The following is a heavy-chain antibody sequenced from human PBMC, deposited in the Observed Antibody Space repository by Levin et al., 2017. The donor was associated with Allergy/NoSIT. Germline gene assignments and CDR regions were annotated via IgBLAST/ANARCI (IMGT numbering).Heavy chain of an antibody. CDR2: IKPDGSEK. V-gene: IGHV3-7*01. D-gene: IGHD6-19*01. J-gene: IGHJ3*01. Sequence: HGESLKISCVAPGFSFSDYWLTWVRQAPGKGLEWVANIKPDGSEKYYADSVTGRFNISRDNAQNSLYLQMKYLSAEDTAVYYCASPYSSDGVFDLWGPGTMVTVSS. CDR3: ASPYSSDGVFDL. CDR1: GFSFSDYW.